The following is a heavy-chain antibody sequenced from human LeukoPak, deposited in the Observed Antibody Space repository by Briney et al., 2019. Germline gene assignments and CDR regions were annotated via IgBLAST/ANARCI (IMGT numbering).Heavy chain of an antibody. CDR1: GYTFTSYD. V-gene: IGHV1-2*02. CDR2: INPNSGGT. D-gene: IGHD3-22*01. CDR3: AREYYYDSSGYPDY. Sequence: ASVKVSCKASGYTFTSYDINWVRQAPGQGLEWMGWINPNSGGTNYAQKFQGRVTMTRDTSISTAYMELSRLRSDDTAVYYCAREYYYDSSGYPDYWGQGTLVTVSS. J-gene: IGHJ4*02.